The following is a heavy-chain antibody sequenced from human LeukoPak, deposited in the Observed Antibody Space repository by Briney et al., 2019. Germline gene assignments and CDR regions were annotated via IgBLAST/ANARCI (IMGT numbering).Heavy chain of an antibody. D-gene: IGHD6-13*01. CDR2: INPSGGST. CDR1: GYTFTSYY. V-gene: IGHV1-46*01. J-gene: IGHJ6*03. CDR3: PRGDRSSWSRSGAKQGHYYYMDV. Sequence: ASVKVSCKASGYTFTSYYMHWVRQAPGQGLEWMGIINPSGGSTSYAQKFQGRVTMTRDMSTSTVYMELSSLRSEDTAVYYCPRGDRSSWSRSGAKQGHYYYMDVWGKGTTVTVSS.